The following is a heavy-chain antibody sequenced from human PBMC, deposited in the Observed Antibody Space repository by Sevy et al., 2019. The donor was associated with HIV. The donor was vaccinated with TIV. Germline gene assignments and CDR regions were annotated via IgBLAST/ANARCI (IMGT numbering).Heavy chain of an antibody. D-gene: IGHD6-25*01. CDR2: IRYDGINK. J-gene: IGHJ6*02. V-gene: IGHV3-30*02. Sequence: GGSLRLSCAASGFRFNNFGMYWVRQAPGKGLEGVAFIRYDGINKSYLDSVKGRSTISRDNSKDTLYLEMKSLRLEDTTIYYCAKGGSGGIDHYGLDVWGQGTTVTVSS. CDR3: AKGGSGGIDHYGLDV. CDR1: GFRFNNFG.